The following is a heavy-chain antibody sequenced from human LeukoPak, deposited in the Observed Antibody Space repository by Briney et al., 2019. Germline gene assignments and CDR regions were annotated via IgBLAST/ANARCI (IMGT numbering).Heavy chain of an antibody. CDR2: INPSGGST. CDR3: ARDAGGDYYGSGSYLGY. Sequence: GASVKVSCKASGYTFTSYYMHWVRQAPGQGLEWMGIINPSGGSTSYAQKFQGRVTMTRDTSTSTVYMELSSLRSEDTAVYYCARDAGGDYYGSGSYLGYWGQGTPVTVSS. D-gene: IGHD3-10*01. CDR1: GYTFTSYY. V-gene: IGHV1-46*01. J-gene: IGHJ4*02.